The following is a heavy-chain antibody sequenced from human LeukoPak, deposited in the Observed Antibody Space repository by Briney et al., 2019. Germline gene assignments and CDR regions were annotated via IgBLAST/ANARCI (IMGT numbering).Heavy chain of an antibody. CDR1: GFTFSSYG. CDR2: IWYDGSNK. D-gene: IGHD3-22*01. J-gene: IGHJ4*02. V-gene: IGHV3-33*01. Sequence: GGSLRLSCAASGFTFSSYGMHWVRQAPGKGLEWVAVIWYDGSNKYYADSVKGRFTISRDNSKNTLYLQMNSLRAEDTAVYYCAREHYDSSGYYYFDYWGQGTLVTVPS. CDR3: AREHYDSSGYYYFDY.